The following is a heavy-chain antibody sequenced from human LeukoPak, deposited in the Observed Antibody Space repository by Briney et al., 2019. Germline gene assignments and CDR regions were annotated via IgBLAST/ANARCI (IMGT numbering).Heavy chain of an antibody. J-gene: IGHJ4*02. CDR2: LYYSGST. D-gene: IGHD6-19*01. CDR3: ATLGYSSGWYQLGGREKQFDY. V-gene: IGHV4-59*01. CDR1: GDSISTYY. Sequence: SETLSLTYTVSGDSISTYYWSWIRQPPGNGLESIGYLYYSGSTNYNPSLKSRVTISVDTSKNQFSLKLSSVTAADTAVYYCATLGYSSGWYQLGGREKQFDYWGQGTLVTVSS.